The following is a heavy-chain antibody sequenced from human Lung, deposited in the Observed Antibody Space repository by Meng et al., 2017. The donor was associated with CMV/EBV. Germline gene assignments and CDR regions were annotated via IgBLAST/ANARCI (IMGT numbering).Heavy chain of an antibody. J-gene: IGHJ1*01. CDR1: FTFQNFA. CDR2: ISYDGGTK. V-gene: IGHV3-30-3*02. D-gene: IGHD3-10*01. Sequence: FTFQNFAMHWVRQAPGKGLEWLAVISYDGGTKFYAESLMGRFTISRDNSKNTLYLRLSSLRPEDTAVYYCAKPAGILWFGEGKNHFHHWGQGALVTVPQ. CDR3: AKPAGILWFGEGKNHFHH.